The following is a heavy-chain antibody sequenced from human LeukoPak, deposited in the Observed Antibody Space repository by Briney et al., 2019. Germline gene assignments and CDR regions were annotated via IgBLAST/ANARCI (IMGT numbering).Heavy chain of an antibody. CDR2: INHSGST. D-gene: IGHD6-19*01. CDR3: ARVGGGPPIVVMAGFDY. V-gene: IGHV4-34*01. CDR1: GGSFSGYY. Sequence: PSETLSLTCAVYGGSFSGYYWSWIRQPPGKGLEWIGEINHSGSTNYNPSLKSRVTISVDRSKNQFSLKLSSVTAADTAVYYCARVGGGPPIVVMAGFDYWGQGMLVTVSS. J-gene: IGHJ4*02.